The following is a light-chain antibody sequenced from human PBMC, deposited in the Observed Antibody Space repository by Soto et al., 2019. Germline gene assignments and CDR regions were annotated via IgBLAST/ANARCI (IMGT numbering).Light chain of an antibody. V-gene: IGKV1-39*01. Sequence: DIPLTQSPSSLSASGGDRVTITCRASQTIHNFLNWYQQTPGKAPKLLIYAASNLRGGVPSRFSGGGSGTDFTLTINSLQPEDFATYYCQESFSPLYTFGRGTMLDI. CDR1: QTIHNF. CDR3: QESFSPLYT. J-gene: IGKJ2*01. CDR2: AAS.